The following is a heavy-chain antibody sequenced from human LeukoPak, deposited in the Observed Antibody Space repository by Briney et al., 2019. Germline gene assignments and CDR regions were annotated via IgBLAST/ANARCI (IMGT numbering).Heavy chain of an antibody. J-gene: IGHJ4*02. CDR1: GGSFSGCY. D-gene: IGHD1-14*01. Sequence: SETLSLTCAVYGGSFSGCYWSWIRQPPGKGLEWIGEINHSGSTNYNPSLKSRVTISVDTSKNQFSLKLSSVTAAGTAVYYCAILAPEPLDYWGQGTLVTVSS. V-gene: IGHV4-34*01. CDR3: AILAPEPLDY. CDR2: INHSGST.